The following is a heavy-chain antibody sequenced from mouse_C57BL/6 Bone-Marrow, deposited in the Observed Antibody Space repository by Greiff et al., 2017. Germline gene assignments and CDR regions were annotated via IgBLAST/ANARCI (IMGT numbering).Heavy chain of an antibody. CDR2: ISDGGSYT. CDR1: GFTFSSYA. D-gene: IGHD1-1*01. Sequence: EVQLMESGGGLVKPGGSLKLSCAASGFTFSSYAMSWVRQTPEKRLEWVATISDGGSYTYYPDNVKGRFTISRDNAKNNLYLQMSHLKSEDTAMYYCARDRDYGSSSYWYFDVWGTGTTVTVSS. J-gene: IGHJ1*03. V-gene: IGHV5-4*01. CDR3: ARDRDYGSSSYWYFDV.